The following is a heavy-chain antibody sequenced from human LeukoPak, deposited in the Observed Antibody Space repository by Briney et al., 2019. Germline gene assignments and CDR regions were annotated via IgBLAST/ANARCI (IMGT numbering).Heavy chain of an antibody. V-gene: IGHV1-69*06. CDR1: GGTFSSYA. D-gene: IGHD6-13*01. CDR2: IIPIFGTA. CDR3: ARAGQQLVRYWFDP. Sequence: ASVKVSCKASGGTFSSYAISWVRQAPGQGLEWMGGIIPIFGTANYAQKFQGRVTITADKSTSTAYMELSSLRSEDTAVYYCARAGQQLVRYWFDPWGQGTLVTVSS. J-gene: IGHJ5*02.